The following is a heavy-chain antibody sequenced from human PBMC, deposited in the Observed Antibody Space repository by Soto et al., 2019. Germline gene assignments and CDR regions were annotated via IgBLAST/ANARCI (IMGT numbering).Heavy chain of an antibody. CDR1: GGTFSRYG. Sequence: QVQLVQYGAEVKNPGSSVKVSCKTSGGTFSRYGISWVRQAPGQGLEWMGGINRLFCTTNYEQKFQGRVTITADDSTRTAFMELRSLRADGTAIYFWATERCRGLDPLGEGTVFTVSP. CDR2: INRLFCTT. V-gene: IGHV1-69*01. D-gene: IGHD2-2*01. CDR3: ATERCRGLDP. J-gene: IGHJ5*02.